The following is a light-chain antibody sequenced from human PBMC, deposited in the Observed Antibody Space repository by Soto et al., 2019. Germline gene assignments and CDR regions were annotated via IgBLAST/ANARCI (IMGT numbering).Light chain of an antibody. J-gene: IGKJ5*01. Sequence: DIQMTQSPSDLSASVGDRVTITCRASQSISYWLAWYQQKPGKAPKLLIYKASSLESGVPSRFSGSGSGTEFTLTISSLQPDDFATYFCQQYSGYSITFGQGTRLEIK. V-gene: IGKV1-5*03. CDR1: QSISYW. CDR2: KAS. CDR3: QQYSGYSIT.